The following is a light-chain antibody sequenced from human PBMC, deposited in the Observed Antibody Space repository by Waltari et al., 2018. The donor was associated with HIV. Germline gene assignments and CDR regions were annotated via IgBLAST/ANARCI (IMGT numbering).Light chain of an antibody. V-gene: IGLV7-43*01. CDR3: LLYVGGSYL. CDR2: GGG. J-gene: IGLJ2*01. Sequence: QTVVTQESSLTVSPGGTVTLTCGLTFGPVSTSCYPNWLKQQPGLPPPAFIYGGGTKHRWTPARYSGSIVGDKATLTLTAVQAEDEAIYFCLLYVGGSYLFGGGTLVTVL. CDR1: FGPVSTSCY.